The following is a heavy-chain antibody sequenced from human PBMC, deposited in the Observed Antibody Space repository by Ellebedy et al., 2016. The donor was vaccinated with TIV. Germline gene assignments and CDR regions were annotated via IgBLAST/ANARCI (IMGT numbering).Heavy chain of an antibody. J-gene: IGHJ3*02. Sequence: SETLSLXXAVYGGSFSGYYWSWIRQPPGKGLEWIGEINHSGSTNYNPSLKSRVTISVDTSKNQFSLKLSSVTAADTAVYYCARRVMTHAFDIWGQGTMVTVSS. D-gene: IGHD2-21*01. CDR3: ARRVMTHAFDI. CDR1: GGSFSGYY. V-gene: IGHV4-34*01. CDR2: INHSGST.